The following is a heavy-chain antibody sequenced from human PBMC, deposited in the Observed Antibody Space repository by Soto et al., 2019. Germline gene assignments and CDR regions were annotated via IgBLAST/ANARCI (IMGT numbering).Heavy chain of an antibody. CDR3: ARQRGSDYNYYYGMDV. D-gene: IGHD6-25*01. CDR2: ISYSGST. J-gene: IGHJ6*02. V-gene: IGHV4-34*01. CDR1: GGSFSGYY. Sequence: SETLSLTCAVYGGSFSGYYWSWIRQPPRKGLEWIGHISYSGSTYYNPSFKSRVTISVDTSKNQFSVKLISVTAADTAVYYCARQRGSDYNYYYGMDVWGQGTTVTVSS.